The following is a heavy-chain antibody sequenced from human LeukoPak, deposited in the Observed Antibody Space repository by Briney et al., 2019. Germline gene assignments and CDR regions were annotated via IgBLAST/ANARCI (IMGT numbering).Heavy chain of an antibody. J-gene: IGHJ4*02. CDR2: IYHSGST. D-gene: IGHD4-17*01. V-gene: IGHV4-4*02. CDR3: ARTERCCGFDY. CDR1: GGSISSSNW. Sequence: SGTLFLTCAVSGGSISSSNWWSWVRQPPGKGLEWIVEIYHSGSTNYNASVKSRVTISVDKSKNQFSLKLSSVTAADTAVYYCARTERCCGFDYWGQGTLVTVSS.